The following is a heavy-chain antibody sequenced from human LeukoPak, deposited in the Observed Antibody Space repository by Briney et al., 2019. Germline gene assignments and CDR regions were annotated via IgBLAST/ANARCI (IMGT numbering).Heavy chain of an antibody. V-gene: IGHV3-23*01. CDR1: RFTFSSYT. CDR3: AKDQTPYY. CDR2: ISGSGDST. J-gene: IGHJ4*02. Sequence: GGSLRLSCAASRFTFSSYTMTWVRQAPGKGLEWVSGISGSGDSTYYADSVKGRFTISRDNSKNTLYLQMNSLRAEDTAVYYCAKDQTPYYWGQGTLVTVSS.